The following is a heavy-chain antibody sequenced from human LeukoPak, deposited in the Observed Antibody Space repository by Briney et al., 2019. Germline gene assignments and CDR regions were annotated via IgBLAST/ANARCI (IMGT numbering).Heavy chain of an antibody. CDR1: GFTFSSYG. V-gene: IGHV3-30*18. Sequence: GGSLRLSCAASGFTFSSYGMHWVRQAPGKGLEWVAVISYDGSNKYYADSVKGRFTISRDNAKNSLYLQMNSLRTEDTALYYCAKSTGLYFYGVDVWGQGTTVTVSS. CDR3: AKSTGLYFYGVDV. CDR2: ISYDGSNK. D-gene: IGHD3-10*01. J-gene: IGHJ6*02.